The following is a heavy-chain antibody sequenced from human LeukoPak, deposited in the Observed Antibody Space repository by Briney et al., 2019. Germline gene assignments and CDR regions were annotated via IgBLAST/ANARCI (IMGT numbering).Heavy chain of an antibody. Sequence: SETLSLTCTVSGGSISSYYWNWIRQPPGKGLEWIGYIYYSGITNYNPSLKSRVTISVDTSKSQFSLKLSSVTAADTAVYFCARGRVSSSTWYSTYYYHFYMDVWGKGTTVTVSS. CDR3: ARGRVSSSTWYSTYYYHFYMDV. D-gene: IGHD6-13*01. V-gene: IGHV4-59*01. CDR2: IYYSGIT. J-gene: IGHJ6*03. CDR1: GGSISSYY.